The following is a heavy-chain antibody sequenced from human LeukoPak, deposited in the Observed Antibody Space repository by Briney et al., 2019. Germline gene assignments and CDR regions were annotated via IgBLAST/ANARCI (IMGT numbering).Heavy chain of an antibody. CDR2: IWYDGSNK. CDR3: ARGLGYCSSTSCRYDAFDI. V-gene: IGHV3-33*08. CDR1: GFTFISYG. Sequence: GGSLRLSCAASGFTFISYGMHWVRQAPGKGLEWVAVIWYDGSNKYYADSVKGRFTISRDNSKNTLYLQMNSLRAEDTAVYYCARGLGYCSSTSCRYDAFDIWGQGTMVTVSS. J-gene: IGHJ3*02. D-gene: IGHD2-2*01.